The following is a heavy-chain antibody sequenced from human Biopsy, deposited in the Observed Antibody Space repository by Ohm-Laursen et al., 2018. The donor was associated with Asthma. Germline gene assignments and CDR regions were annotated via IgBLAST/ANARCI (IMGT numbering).Heavy chain of an antibody. CDR2: IYSGGTS. Sequence: SLRLSCSASGFAVSRDHMFWVRQAPGKGLEWVSVIYSGGTSHTADSVRGRFTISRDLSKNTLHLQMHSLRVEDTAVYYCARGGSSGWSHYYFDYWGQGTLVTVSS. D-gene: IGHD6-19*01. V-gene: IGHV3-53*01. CDR1: GFAVSRDH. CDR3: ARGGSSGWSHYYFDY. J-gene: IGHJ4*02.